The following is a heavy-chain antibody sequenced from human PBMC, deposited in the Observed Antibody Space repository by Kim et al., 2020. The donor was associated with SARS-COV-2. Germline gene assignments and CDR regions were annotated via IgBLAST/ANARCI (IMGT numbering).Heavy chain of an antibody. Sequence: ASVKVSCKASGYTFTSYDINWVRQATGQGLEWMGWMNPNSGNTGYAQKFQGRVTMTRNTSISTAYMELSSLRSEDTAVYYCARGVDYDFWSGYYPIPYYYYYGIDVWGQGTTVTVSS. V-gene: IGHV1-8*01. CDR1: GYTFTSYD. J-gene: IGHJ6*02. CDR2: MNPNSGNT. D-gene: IGHD3-3*01. CDR3: ARGVDYDFWSGYYPIPYYYYYGIDV.